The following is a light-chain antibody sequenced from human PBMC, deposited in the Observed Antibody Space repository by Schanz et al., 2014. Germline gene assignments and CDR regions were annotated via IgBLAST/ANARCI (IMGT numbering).Light chain of an antibody. CDR1: STDAGAYKD. Sequence: QSALTQHPSASGSPGQSVTISCSGTSTDAGAYKDVSWYQQLPGKAPKLIIFEVYKRPSGVPARFSGSRYGNTASLTVSGLQAEDEADYYCSSYTSSSTLGVFGGGTKLTV. J-gene: IGLJ2*01. CDR3: SSYTSSSTLGV. CDR2: EVY. V-gene: IGLV2-8*01.